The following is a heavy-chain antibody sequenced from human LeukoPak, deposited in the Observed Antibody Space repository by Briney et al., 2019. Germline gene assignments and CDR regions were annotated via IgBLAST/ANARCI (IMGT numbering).Heavy chain of an antibody. CDR1: GFTFGDYA. Sequence: GGSLRLSCTASGFTFGDYAMSWFRQAPGKGLEWVGFIRNRAYGGTTDYAASVKGRFTISRDDSKSIAYLQVNSLKTEDTAVYYCTRDIYIDYWGQGTLVTVSS. CDR3: TRDIYIDY. V-gene: IGHV3-49*03. J-gene: IGHJ4*02. CDR2: IRNRAYGGTT.